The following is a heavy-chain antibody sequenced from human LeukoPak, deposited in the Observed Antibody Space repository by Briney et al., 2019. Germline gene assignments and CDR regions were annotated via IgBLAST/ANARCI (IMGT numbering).Heavy chain of an antibody. CDR1: GGSISSYY. V-gene: IGHV4-59*01. Sequence: PSETLSLTCTVSGGSISSYYWSWIRQPPGKGLEWIGHIYYTGSTNYNPSLKSRVTISVDTSKNQFSLNLSSVTAADTAVYYCARDGRFRSGWYGPPDYWGQGTLVTVSS. D-gene: IGHD6-19*01. CDR2: IYYTGST. CDR3: ARDGRFRSGWYGPPDY. J-gene: IGHJ4*02.